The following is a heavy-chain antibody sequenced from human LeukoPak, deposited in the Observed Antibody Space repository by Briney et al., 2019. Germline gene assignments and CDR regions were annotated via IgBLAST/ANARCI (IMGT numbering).Heavy chain of an antibody. Sequence: PSETLSLTCAVYGGSFSGYYWSWIRQPPGKGLEWSGEINHSGSTNYNPSLKSRVTISVDTSKNQFSLKLSSVTAADTAVYYCARGATVVTDFDYWGQGTLVTVSS. CDR2: INHSGST. J-gene: IGHJ4*02. D-gene: IGHD4-23*01. CDR3: ARGATVVTDFDY. CDR1: GGSFSGYY. V-gene: IGHV4-34*01.